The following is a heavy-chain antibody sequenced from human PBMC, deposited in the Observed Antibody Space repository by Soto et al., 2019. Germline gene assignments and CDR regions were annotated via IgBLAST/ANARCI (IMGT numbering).Heavy chain of an antibody. CDR2: IYYSGTT. Sequence: PSETLSLTCTVSGGSISSYYWSWIRQPPGKGLEWIGYIYYSGTTSYNPSLKGRVTISVDTSKNQFSLKLSSVTAADTAVYYCARHATYCSSTRHCAYGMDVWGQGTTVT. V-gene: IGHV4-59*08. CDR3: ARHATYCSSTRHCAYGMDV. J-gene: IGHJ6*02. D-gene: IGHD2-2*01. CDR1: GGSISSYY.